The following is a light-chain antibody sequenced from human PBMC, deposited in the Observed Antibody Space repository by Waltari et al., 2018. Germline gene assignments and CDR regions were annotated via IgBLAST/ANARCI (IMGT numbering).Light chain of an antibody. Sequence: DIVLTQSPATLSLSPGERATLSCRASQSVGSYLAWYQQKPGQAPRLLIHDASSRATGVPARFSGSGSGTEFTLTISSLEPEDFAVFYCQQRNIWPNTFGQGTKLEIK. CDR3: QQRNIWPNT. J-gene: IGKJ2*01. V-gene: IGKV3-11*01. CDR1: QSVGSY. CDR2: DAS.